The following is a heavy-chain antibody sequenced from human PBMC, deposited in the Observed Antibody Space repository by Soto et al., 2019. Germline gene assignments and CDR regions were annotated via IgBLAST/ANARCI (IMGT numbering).Heavy chain of an antibody. V-gene: IGHV1-2*02. D-gene: IGHD3-3*01. CDR1: GYPVTAYY. Sequence: QLHLVQSGAVVKKPGASVTVSCSASGYPVTAYYMHWVRQAPGRGLEWMGGINPATGAAKYTQTFPGRVTMAKGAFTSAVLMEPGGPTSWGPAVFFFGVRGGVGVAGSAAFDMWGQGTLVTVSS. CDR3: GVRGGVGVAGSAAFDM. CDR2: INPATGAA. J-gene: IGHJ3*02.